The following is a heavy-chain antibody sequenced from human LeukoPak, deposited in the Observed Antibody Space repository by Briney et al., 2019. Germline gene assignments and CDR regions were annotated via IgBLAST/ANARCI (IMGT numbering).Heavy chain of an antibody. J-gene: IGHJ4*02. D-gene: IGHD1-26*01. CDR2: IWYDGSNK. Sequence: PGGSLRLSCAASGFTFSSYGMHWVRQAPGKGLEWVAVIWYDGSNKYYADSVKGRFTISRDNSKNTLYLQMNSLRAEDTAVYYCAKDLKWELPSSANYWGQGTLVTVSS. V-gene: IGHV3-33*06. CDR3: AKDLKWELPSSANY. CDR1: GFTFSSYG.